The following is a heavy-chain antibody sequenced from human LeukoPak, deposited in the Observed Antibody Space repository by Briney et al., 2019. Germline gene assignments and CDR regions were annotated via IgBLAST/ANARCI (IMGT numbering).Heavy chain of an antibody. V-gene: IGHV3-74*01. Sequence: GGSLRLSCAASGFTFSSYWIHWVRQAPGQGLVRVSRINPEATTISYADSVKGRFTISRDNAKNTLYLQMNSLRDEDTAVYYCAKDMDDHGDYLFHYWGQGTLVTVSS. D-gene: IGHD4-17*01. CDR1: GFTFSSYW. CDR2: INPEATTI. CDR3: AKDMDDHGDYLFHY. J-gene: IGHJ4*02.